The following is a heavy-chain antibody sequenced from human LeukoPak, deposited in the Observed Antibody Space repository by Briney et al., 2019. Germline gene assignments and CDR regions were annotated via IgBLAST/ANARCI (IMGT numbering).Heavy chain of an antibody. CDR3: ASDDDYGDYGGAFDI. J-gene: IGHJ3*02. D-gene: IGHD4-17*01. Sequence: GASVKVSCKASGYTFTGYYMHWVRQAPGQGLEWMGWINPNSGGTNYAHKFQGRVTMTRDTSISTAYMELSRLRSDDTAVYYCASDDDYGDYGGAFDIWGQGTMVTVSS. CDR1: GYTFTGYY. V-gene: IGHV1-2*07. CDR2: INPNSGGT.